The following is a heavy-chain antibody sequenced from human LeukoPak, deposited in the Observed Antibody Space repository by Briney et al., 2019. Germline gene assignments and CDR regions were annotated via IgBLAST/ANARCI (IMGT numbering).Heavy chain of an antibody. Sequence: ASVKVSCKASAYTFTSYGISWVRQAPGQGLEWMGWISAYNGNTNYAQKLQGRVTMTTDTSTSTAYMELRSLRSDDTAVYYCASSRGYYYDSSGYLANWFDPWGQGTLVTVSS. CDR3: ASSRGYYYDSSGYLANWFDP. CDR1: AYTFTSYG. CDR2: ISAYNGNT. V-gene: IGHV1-18*01. D-gene: IGHD3-22*01. J-gene: IGHJ5*02.